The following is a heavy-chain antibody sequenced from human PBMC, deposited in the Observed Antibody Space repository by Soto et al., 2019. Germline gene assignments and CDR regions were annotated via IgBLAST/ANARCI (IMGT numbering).Heavy chain of an antibody. CDR1: GFTFSTYW. CDR2: INSDGSST. CDR3: ARLIGGAGATPHYGMDV. Sequence: GGSLRLSCAASGFTFSTYWMHWVRQAPGKGLVWVSRINSDGSSTSYADSVKDRVTMSRDNARNTLYLQMNSLRAEDTAVYYCARLIGGAGATPHYGMDVWGQGAAVTVSS. D-gene: IGHD1-26*01. J-gene: IGHJ6*02. V-gene: IGHV3-74*01.